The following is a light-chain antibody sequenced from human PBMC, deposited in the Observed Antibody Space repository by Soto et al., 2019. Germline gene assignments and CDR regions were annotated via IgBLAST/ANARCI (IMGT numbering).Light chain of an antibody. CDR1: QSVSST. CDR2: GVP. V-gene: IGKV3-15*01. J-gene: IGKJ5*01. CDR3: QQYSSYPVS. Sequence: EMVMTQSPATLSVCPWERASLSCGASQSVSSTLAWYQQKPGQAPRLLISGVPSRATGIPARFSGSGSGTEFTLTITSLQSDDFATYFCQQYSSYPVSFGQGTRLEIK.